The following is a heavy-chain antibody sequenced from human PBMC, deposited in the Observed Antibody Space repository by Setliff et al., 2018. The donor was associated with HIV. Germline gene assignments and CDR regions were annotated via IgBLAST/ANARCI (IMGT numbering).Heavy chain of an antibody. J-gene: IGHJ4*02. V-gene: IGHV4-34*01. CDR3: ARRRDGSSWYRGDFDY. D-gene: IGHD6-13*01. CDR2: INHSGST. Sequence: PSETLSLTCAVYGGSFIGYYWSWIRQPPGKGLEWIGEINHSGSTKYNPSLKSRVTISVDTSKNQFSLKLSSVTAADTAVYYCARRRDGSSWYRGDFDYWGQGTLVTVSS. CDR1: GGSFIGYY.